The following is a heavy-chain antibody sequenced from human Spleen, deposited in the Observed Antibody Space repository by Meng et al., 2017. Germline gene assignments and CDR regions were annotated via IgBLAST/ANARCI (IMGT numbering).Heavy chain of an antibody. D-gene: IGHD3-22*01. Sequence: GESLKIPCAASGFDFELYAIHWVRQAPGKGLEWVSLIKWDGDSIYYADSVKGRFTISRDNRANSLFLQMNSLRPEDTALYYCARAGYYYDGSGYYCLGSWGQGTLVTVSS. V-gene: IGHV3-43D*04. J-gene: IGHJ5*02. CDR1: GFDFELYA. CDR2: IKWDGDSI. CDR3: ARAGYYYDGSGYYCLGS.